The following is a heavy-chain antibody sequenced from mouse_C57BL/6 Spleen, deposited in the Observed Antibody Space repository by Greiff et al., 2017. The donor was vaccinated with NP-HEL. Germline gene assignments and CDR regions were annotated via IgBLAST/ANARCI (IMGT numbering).Heavy chain of an antibody. V-gene: IGHV1-26*01. J-gene: IGHJ4*01. D-gene: IGHD2-3*01. CDR2: INPNNGGT. CDR3: ARWLLPDAMDY. CDR1: GYTFTDYY. Sequence: EVQLQQSGPELVKPGASVKISCKASGYTFTDYYMNWVKQSHGKSLEWIGDINPNNGGTSYNQKFKGKATLTVDKSSSTAYMELRSLTSEDSAVYYCARWLLPDAMDYWGQGTSVTVSS.